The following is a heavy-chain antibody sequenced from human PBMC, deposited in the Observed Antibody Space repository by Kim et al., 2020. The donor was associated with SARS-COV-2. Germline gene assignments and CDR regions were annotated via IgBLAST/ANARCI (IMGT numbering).Heavy chain of an antibody. V-gene: IGHV4-39*07. J-gene: IGHJ5*02. CDR1: GGSISSSSYY. CDR2: IYYSGST. CDR3: ARAVEQQLVLGTYNWFDP. D-gene: IGHD6-13*01. Sequence: SETLSLTCTVSGGSISSSSYYWGWIRQPPGKGLEWIGSIYYSGSTYYNPSLKSRVTISVDTSKNQFSLKLSSVTAADTAVYYCARAVEQQLVLGTYNWFDPWGQGTLVTVSS.